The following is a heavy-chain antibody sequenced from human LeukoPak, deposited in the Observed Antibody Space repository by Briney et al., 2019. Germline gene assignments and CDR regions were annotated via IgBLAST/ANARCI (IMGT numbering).Heavy chain of an antibody. CDR3: ARGHDFDY. J-gene: IGHJ4*02. V-gene: IGHV4-34*01. CDR1: GGSFSGYY. Sequence: SETLSLTCAVYGGSFSGYYWSWIRQPPGKGLEWIGEINHSGSTNYNPSLKSRVIISVDTSKNQFSLKLSSVTAADTAVYYCARGHDFDYWGQGTLVTVSS. CDR2: INHSGST.